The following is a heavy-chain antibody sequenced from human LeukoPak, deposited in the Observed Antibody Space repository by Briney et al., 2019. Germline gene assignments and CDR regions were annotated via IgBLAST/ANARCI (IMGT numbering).Heavy chain of an antibody. J-gene: IGHJ4*02. D-gene: IGHD2-2*01. CDR1: GYSFTSYW. CDR2: IYPGDSDT. CDR3: ARRGGRDIVVVPAAFDY. V-gene: IGHV5-51*01. Sequence: GESLKISCKGSGYSFTSYWIGWVRQMPGKGLEWMGIIYPGDSDTRYSPSFQGQVTISADKSISTAYLQWSSLKASDTAMYYCARRGGRDIVVVPAAFDYWGQGTLVTVSS.